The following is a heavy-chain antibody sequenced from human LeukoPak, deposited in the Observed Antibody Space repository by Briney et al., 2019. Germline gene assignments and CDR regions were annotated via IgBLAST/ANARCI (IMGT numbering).Heavy chain of an antibody. D-gene: IGHD3-9*01. V-gene: IGHV3-30-3*01. CDR2: ISYDGSNK. CDR1: GFTFSSYA. J-gene: IGHJ4*02. Sequence: GGSLRLSCAASGFTFSSYAMHWVRQAPGKGLEWVAVISYDGSNKYYADSVKGRFTISRDNSKNTLYLQMNSLRAEDTAVYFCARDARYYDILTGYPLFDYWGQGTLVTVSS. CDR3: ARDARYYDILTGYPLFDY.